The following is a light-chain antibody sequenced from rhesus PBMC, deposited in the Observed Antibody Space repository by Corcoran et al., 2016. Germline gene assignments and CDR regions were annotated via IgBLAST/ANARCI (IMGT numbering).Light chain of an antibody. CDR1: QGISSW. CDR2: QAS. Sequence: DIQMTQSPSSLSASVGDTVTITCRASQGISSWLAWSQQKPGKDPKLLIYQASSLQRGGTSRLSGSGSVTDFTLTISSLQSEDFATYDCQQYSSRPYSFGQGTKVEIK. J-gene: IGKJ2*01. CDR3: QQYSSRPYS. V-gene: IGKV1-22*01.